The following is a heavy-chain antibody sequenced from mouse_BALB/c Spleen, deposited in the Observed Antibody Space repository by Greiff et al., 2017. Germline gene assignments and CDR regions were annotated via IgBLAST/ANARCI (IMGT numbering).Heavy chain of an antibody. Sequence: EVQLVESGGGLVQPGGSRKLSCAASGFTFSSFGMHWVRQAPEKGLEWVAYISSGSSTIYYADTVKGRFTISRDNPKNTLFLQMTSLRSEDTAMYYCARWDWEFAYWGQGTLVTVSA. D-gene: IGHD4-1*01. CDR3: ARWDWEFAY. CDR2: ISSGSSTI. V-gene: IGHV5-17*02. CDR1: GFTFSSFG. J-gene: IGHJ3*01.